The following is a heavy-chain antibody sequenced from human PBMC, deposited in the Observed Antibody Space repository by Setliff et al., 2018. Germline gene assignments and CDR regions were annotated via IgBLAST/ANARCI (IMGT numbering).Heavy chain of an antibody. CDR1: GGAVSGDY. D-gene: IGHD3-3*01. J-gene: IGHJ6*03. CDR2: IYTSWST. CDR3: ARMSGFQYMDV. Sequence: SETLSLTCSVSGGAVSGDYWTWIRQPPGKGLEWLGQIYTSWSTNYNPSLKGLATLSIDASKRQFSLKLTSVTAADTAVYYCARMSGFQYMDVWGKGTTVTVSS. V-gene: IGHV4-4*09.